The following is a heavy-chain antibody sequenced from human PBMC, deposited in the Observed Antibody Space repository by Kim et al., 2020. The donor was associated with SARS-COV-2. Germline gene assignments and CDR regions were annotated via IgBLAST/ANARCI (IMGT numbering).Heavy chain of an antibody. CDR3: AGVLFYTVTPYGGMDV. D-gene: IGHD4-17*01. J-gene: IGHJ6*02. Sequence: KFQGRVTITADESTSTAYMELSSLRSEDTAVYYCAGVLFYTVTPYGGMDVWGQGTTVTVSS. V-gene: IGHV1-69*01.